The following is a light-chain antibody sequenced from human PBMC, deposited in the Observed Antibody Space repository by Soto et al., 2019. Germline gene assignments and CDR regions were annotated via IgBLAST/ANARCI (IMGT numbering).Light chain of an antibody. CDR3: QQYNNWPIT. J-gene: IGKJ5*01. Sequence: EIVMTQSPATLSVSPGERATLSCRASQSVSSKLAWYQQKPGQAPRLLIYGATTRATGIPARFSGSGSGTELTLTISSLQSEDFAVYYCQQYNNWPITFGQGTRLEIK. CDR2: GAT. CDR1: QSVSSK. V-gene: IGKV3-15*01.